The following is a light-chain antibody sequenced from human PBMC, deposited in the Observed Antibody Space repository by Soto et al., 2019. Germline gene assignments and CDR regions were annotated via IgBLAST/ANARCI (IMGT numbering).Light chain of an antibody. CDR1: QSVLYSSNNKNY. CDR2: WAS. V-gene: IGKV4-1*01. Sequence: DIVMTQSPDSLAVSLGERATINCKSSQSVLYSSNNKNYLAWYQQKPGQPPKLLIYWASTRESGVPDRFSGSGSGTDFTLTISSLQAEDVAVYYCQQYYSNRALTLGGGTKVDIK. J-gene: IGKJ4*01. CDR3: QQYYSNRALT.